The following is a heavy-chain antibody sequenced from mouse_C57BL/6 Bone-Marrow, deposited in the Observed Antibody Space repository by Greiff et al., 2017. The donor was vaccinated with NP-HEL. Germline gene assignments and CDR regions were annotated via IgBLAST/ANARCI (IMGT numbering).Heavy chain of an antibody. CDR1: GFTFSDYY. V-gene: IGHV5-12*01. Sequence: EVKLVESGGGLVQPGGSLKLSCAASGFTFSDYYMYWVRQTPEKRLEWVAYISNGGGSTYYPDTVKGRFTISRDNAKNTLYLQMSRLKSEDTAMYYCARRGITTRDGYFDVWGTGTTVTVSS. D-gene: IGHD2-4*01. J-gene: IGHJ1*03. CDR2: ISNGGGST. CDR3: ARRGITTRDGYFDV.